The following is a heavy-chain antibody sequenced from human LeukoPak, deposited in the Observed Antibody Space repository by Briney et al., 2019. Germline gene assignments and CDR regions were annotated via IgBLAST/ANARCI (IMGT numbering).Heavy chain of an antibody. CDR1: GYSFTSYW. CDR3: ARQKGIAAAGTLFDY. Sequence: GESLEISCKGSGYSFTSYWIGWVRQMPGKGLEWMGIIYPGDSDTRYSPSFQGQVTISADKSISTAYLQWSSLKASDTAMYYCARQKGIAAAGTLFDYWGQGTLVTVSS. J-gene: IGHJ4*02. CDR2: IYPGDSDT. V-gene: IGHV5-51*01. D-gene: IGHD6-13*01.